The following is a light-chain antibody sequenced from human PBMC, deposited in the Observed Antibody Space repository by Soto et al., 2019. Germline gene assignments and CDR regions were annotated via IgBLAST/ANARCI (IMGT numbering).Light chain of an antibody. J-gene: IGKJ1*01. CDR1: QSVASNN. CDR2: DAS. CDR3: QQYDVWPQT. V-gene: IGKV3-15*01. Sequence: EIVLTQSPVTLSLSPGERATLSCRASQSVASNNLAWYQQRRGQAPRLLIYDASSRHTDIPDRFTGGGSGTEFTLTVDSLQTEDFGVYYCQQYDVWPQTFGQGTKVDIK.